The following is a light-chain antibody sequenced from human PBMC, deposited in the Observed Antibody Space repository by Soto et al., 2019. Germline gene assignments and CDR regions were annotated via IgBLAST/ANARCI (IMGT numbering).Light chain of an antibody. V-gene: IGKV1-5*01. Sequence: DFHMTQSPSTLSASVGDRVTITCRTSQSVYSWLAWYQQKPGKAPKLLIFDDSILQSGVPSRFNGSASGTEFTLTTSSLQPHDFATYYCQHYCGLYTFVQGTKLEIK. J-gene: IGKJ2*01. CDR1: QSVYSW. CDR3: QHYCGLYT. CDR2: DDS.